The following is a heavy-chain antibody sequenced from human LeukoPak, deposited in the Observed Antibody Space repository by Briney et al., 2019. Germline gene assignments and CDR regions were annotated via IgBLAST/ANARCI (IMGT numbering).Heavy chain of an antibody. CDR1: GYTFTAYY. CDR3: ARDGDSRMVDFDY. V-gene: IGHV1-2*02. D-gene: IGHD3-10*01. Sequence: ASVKVSCKASGYTFTAYYIYWVRQAPGQGLEWVGFIHPNSGATNYAPKFQGRVTIARDTSISTAYMELSRLTSDDTAMYYCARDGDSRMVDFDYWGQGTLVTVSS. CDR2: IHPNSGAT. J-gene: IGHJ4*02.